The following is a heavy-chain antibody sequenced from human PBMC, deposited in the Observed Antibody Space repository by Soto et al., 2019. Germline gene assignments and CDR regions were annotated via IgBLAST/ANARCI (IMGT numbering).Heavy chain of an antibody. CDR3: ARLRVLRFLEWSAYYFDY. Sequence: SETLSLTCTVSVGSISSSSYYWGWIRQPPGKGLEWIGSIYYSGSTYYNPSLKSRVTISVDTSKNQFSLKLSSVTAADTAVCYCARLRVLRFLEWSAYYFDYWGQGTLVTVSS. CDR2: IYYSGST. J-gene: IGHJ4*02. V-gene: IGHV4-39*01. D-gene: IGHD3-3*01. CDR1: VGSISSSSYY.